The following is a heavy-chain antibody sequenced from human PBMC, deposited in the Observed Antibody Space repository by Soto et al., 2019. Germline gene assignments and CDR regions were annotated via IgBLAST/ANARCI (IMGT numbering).Heavy chain of an antibody. Sequence: GGSLRLSCAASGFTFSSYGMHWVRQAPGKGLEWVAVIWYDGSNKYYADSVKGRFTISRDNSKNTLYLQMNSLRAEDTAVYYCARDLIPTHHYYYGMDVWGQGTTVTVSS. V-gene: IGHV3-33*01. CDR1: GFTFSSYG. D-gene: IGHD2-2*02. CDR2: IWYDGSNK. J-gene: IGHJ6*02. CDR3: ARDLIPTHHYYYGMDV.